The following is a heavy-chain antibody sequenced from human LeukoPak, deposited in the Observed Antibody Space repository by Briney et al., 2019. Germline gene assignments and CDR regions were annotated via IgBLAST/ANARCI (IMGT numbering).Heavy chain of an antibody. CDR2: ISSSSSYI. Sequence: GGSLRLSCAASGFTFSSYSMNWVRQAPGKGLEWVSSISSSSSYIYYADSVKGRFAISRDNAKNSLYLQMNRLRAEDTAVYYCARVDYDSSGYYYNYYYYYMDVWGKGTTVTVSS. D-gene: IGHD3-22*01. CDR3: ARVDYDSSGYYYNYYYYYMDV. V-gene: IGHV3-21*01. J-gene: IGHJ6*03. CDR1: GFTFSSYS.